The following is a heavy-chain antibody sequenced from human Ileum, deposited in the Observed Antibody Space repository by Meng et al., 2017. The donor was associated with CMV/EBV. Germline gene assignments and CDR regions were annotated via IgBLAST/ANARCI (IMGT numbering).Heavy chain of an antibody. Sequence: SGGSISGGGYYWSWIRQHPGKGLEWIGYIYYSGGTYYDPSLKSRVTISVDTSQKQFSLKLSAVTAADTAVYYCARVTYYDGRGLFDPWGQGTLVTVSS. J-gene: IGHJ5*02. V-gene: IGHV4-31*02. CDR3: ARVTYYDGRGLFDP. D-gene: IGHD3-22*01. CDR2: IYYSGGT. CDR1: GGSISGGGYY.